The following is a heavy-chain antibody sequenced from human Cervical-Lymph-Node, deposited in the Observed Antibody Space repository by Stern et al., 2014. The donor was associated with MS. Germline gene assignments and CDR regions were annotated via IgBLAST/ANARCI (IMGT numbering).Heavy chain of an antibody. Sequence: MQLVQSGPEVKKPGTSVKVSCKASGFTFTSSAVQWVRQARGQRLEWIRWIVVGSGNTNYAQKFQERVTITRDMSTSTAYMELSSLRSEDTAVYYCAAEPNYYDSSGSDAFDIWGQGTMVTVSS. J-gene: IGHJ3*02. CDR1: GFTFTSSA. CDR3: AAEPNYYDSSGSDAFDI. D-gene: IGHD3-22*01. V-gene: IGHV1-58*01. CDR2: IVVGSGNT.